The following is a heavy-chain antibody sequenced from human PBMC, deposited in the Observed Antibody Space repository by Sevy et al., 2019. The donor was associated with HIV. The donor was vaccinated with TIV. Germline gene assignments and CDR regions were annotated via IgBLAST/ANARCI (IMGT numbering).Heavy chain of an antibody. CDR2: ISWNSGSI. V-gene: IGHV3-9*01. CDR1: GFTFDDYA. CDR3: AKDNLRGGGDYVFYY. Sequence: GGSLRLSCAASGFTFDDYAMHWVRQAPGKGLEWVSGISWNSGSIGYADSVKGRFTISRDNAKNSLYLQMNSLRAEDTALYYCAKDNLRGGGDYVFYYWGQGTLVTVSS. D-gene: IGHD2-21*02. J-gene: IGHJ4*02.